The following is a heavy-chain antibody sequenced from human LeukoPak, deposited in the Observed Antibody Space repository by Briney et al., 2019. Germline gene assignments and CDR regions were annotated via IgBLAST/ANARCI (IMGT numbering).Heavy chain of an antibody. Sequence: GASVKVSCKASGYTFTSYDINWVRQATGQGLEWMGWMNPNSGNTGYAQKFQGRVTITRNTSISTAYMELSSLRSEDTAVYYCARFLAGYGTIDYWGQGTLVTVSS. D-gene: IGHD3-9*01. CDR2: MNPNSGNT. CDR1: GYTFTSYD. J-gene: IGHJ4*02. V-gene: IGHV1-8*03. CDR3: ARFLAGYGTIDY.